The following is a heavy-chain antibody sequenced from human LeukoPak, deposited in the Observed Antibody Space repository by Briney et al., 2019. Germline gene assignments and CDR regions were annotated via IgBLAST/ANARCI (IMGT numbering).Heavy chain of an antibody. Sequence: GGSLRLSCPVSGFTFANSAMSWVRQAPGKGLEWISGISASGHYTYTADSLKGRFTISRDNSKNTLYLQMNSLRAEDTALYYCAKDGSWGDYQFYFYIDVWGKGTTVTVSS. CDR1: GFTFANSA. CDR3: AKDGSWGDYQFYFYIDV. J-gene: IGHJ6*03. V-gene: IGHV3-23*01. CDR2: ISASGHYT. D-gene: IGHD3-16*01.